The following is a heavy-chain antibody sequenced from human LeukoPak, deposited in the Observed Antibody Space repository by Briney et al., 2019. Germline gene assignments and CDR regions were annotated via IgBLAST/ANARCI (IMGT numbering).Heavy chain of an antibody. CDR1: GYTFTSYG. J-gene: IGHJ6*02. V-gene: IGHV1-18*01. Sequence: WASVKVPCKASGYTFTSYGISWVRQAPGQGLEWMGWISAYNGNTNYAQKLQGRVTMTTDTSTSTAYMELRSLRSDDTAVYYCARDYSNYVLHGMDVWGQGTTVTVSS. D-gene: IGHD4-11*01. CDR3: ARDYSNYVLHGMDV. CDR2: ISAYNGNT.